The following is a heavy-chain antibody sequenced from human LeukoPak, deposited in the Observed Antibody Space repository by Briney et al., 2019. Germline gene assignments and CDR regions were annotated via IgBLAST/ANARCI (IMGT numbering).Heavy chain of an antibody. CDR1: GFTFSSYG. CDR3: ARAHVEGGRRSYFDY. V-gene: IGHV3-53*01. J-gene: IGHJ4*02. CDR2: IYRCGST. D-gene: IGHD2-15*01. Sequence: GECLILSCSASGFTFSSYGVHWVCQPPHPGLERASIIYRCGSTCCTDSVKGRFTICSDNSENTLYLQMSRLITDDTAVYYCARAHVEGGRRSYFDYWGQGTLVTVSS.